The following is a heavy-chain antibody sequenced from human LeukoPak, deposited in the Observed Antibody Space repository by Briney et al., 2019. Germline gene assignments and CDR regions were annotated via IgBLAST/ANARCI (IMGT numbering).Heavy chain of an antibody. J-gene: IGHJ4*02. CDR1: GFTVSGSY. Sequence: GGSLRLTCAASGFTVSGSYMNWVRQAPGKGLEWVSLIYGGGNTYYADSVKGRFTISRDNSKNTLYLQMNSLRAEDTAVYYCARRGDGGRSFDYWGQGTLVTVSS. CDR2: IYGGGNT. D-gene: IGHD4-23*01. V-gene: IGHV3-53*01. CDR3: ARRGDGGRSFDY.